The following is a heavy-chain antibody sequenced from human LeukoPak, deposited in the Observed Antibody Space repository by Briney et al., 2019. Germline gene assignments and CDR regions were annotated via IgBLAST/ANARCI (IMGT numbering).Heavy chain of an antibody. Sequence: SETLSLTCAVYGGSFSGDYWSWIRQPPGKGLEWIGEINHSGSTNYNPSLKSRVTISVDTSKNQFSLKLSSVTAADTAVYYCARSYAHDYWGQGTLVTVSS. CDR2: INHSGST. J-gene: IGHJ4*02. V-gene: IGHV4-34*01. CDR3: ARSYAHDY. CDR1: GGSFSGDY. D-gene: IGHD2-2*01.